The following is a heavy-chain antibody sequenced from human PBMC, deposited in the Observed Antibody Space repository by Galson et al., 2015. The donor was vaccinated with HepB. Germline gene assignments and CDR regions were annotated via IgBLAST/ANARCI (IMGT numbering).Heavy chain of an antibody. CDR3: ARKSGWYGRPIDY. CDR2: ITRTSNTI. J-gene: IGHJ4*02. CDR1: GFDFVRTT. V-gene: IGHV3-21*01. Sequence: SLRLSCAGSGFDFVRTTMNWVRQTPGKGLEWVSSITRTSNTIYYRDSVKGRFTISRDNSKNTLYLQVNIVRAEDTAVYYCARKSGWYGRPIDYWGQGTLVTVSS. D-gene: IGHD6-19*01.